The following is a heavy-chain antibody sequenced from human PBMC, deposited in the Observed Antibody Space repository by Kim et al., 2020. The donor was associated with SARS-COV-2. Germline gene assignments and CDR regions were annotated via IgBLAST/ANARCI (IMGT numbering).Heavy chain of an antibody. CDR2: IIPILGIA. Sequence: SVKVSCKASGGTFSSYAISWVRQAPGQGLEWMGRIIPILGIANYAQKFQGRVTITADKSTSTAYMELSSLRSEDTAVYYCARGGYYDSSGYPDAFDIWGQGTMVTVSS. CDR3: ARGGYYDSSGYPDAFDI. CDR1: GGTFSSYA. J-gene: IGHJ3*02. D-gene: IGHD3-22*01. V-gene: IGHV1-69*04.